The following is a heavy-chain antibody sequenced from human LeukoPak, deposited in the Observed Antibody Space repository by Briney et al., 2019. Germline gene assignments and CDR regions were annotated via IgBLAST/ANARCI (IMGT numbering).Heavy chain of an antibody. D-gene: IGHD3-16*01. CDR1: GVSISSYY. J-gene: IGHJ4*02. CDR3: ARATPVGGVRFDY. CDR2: IYTTGDT. Sequence: PSETLSLTCTVSGVSISSYYWSWIRQPPGKGLEWIGSIYTTGDTRYNPSLKSRVTISVDTSKNQFSLKLSSVTAADTAEYYCARATPVGGVRFDYWGQGTLVTVSS. V-gene: IGHV4-4*09.